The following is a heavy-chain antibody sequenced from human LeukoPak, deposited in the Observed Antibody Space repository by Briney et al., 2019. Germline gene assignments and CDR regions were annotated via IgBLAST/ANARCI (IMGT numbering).Heavy chain of an antibody. CDR3: AKDWEAYCGGDCYSAFDS. CDR2: LSDGGSHE. CDR1: GFIFSRFG. Sequence: PGRSLRLSCAASGFIFSRFGMHWVRQAPGKGLEWVAVLSDGGSHEWFADSVKGRFTISRDNSKSTLYLQMNSLRAEDTAVYHCAKDWEAYCGGDCYSAFDSWGQGALVTVSS. V-gene: IGHV3-30*18. D-gene: IGHD2-21*01. J-gene: IGHJ4*02.